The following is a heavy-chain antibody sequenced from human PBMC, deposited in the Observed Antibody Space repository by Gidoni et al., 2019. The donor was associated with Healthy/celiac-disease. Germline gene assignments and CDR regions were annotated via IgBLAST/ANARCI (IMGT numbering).Heavy chain of an antibody. CDR1: GLTFGRYA. V-gene: IGHV3-23*01. CDR2: ISGSGGST. D-gene: IGHD2-8*01. Sequence: EVQLLESGGGLVQPGGSLRLSWAASGLTFGRYAMSWVRQAPGKGLEWVSAISGSGGSTSYADSVKVRFTISRDNSKNTLYLQMNCLRAEDTAVYYCAKYRDPRVSNYFDYWGQGTLVTVSS. J-gene: IGHJ4*02. CDR3: AKYRDPRVSNYFDY.